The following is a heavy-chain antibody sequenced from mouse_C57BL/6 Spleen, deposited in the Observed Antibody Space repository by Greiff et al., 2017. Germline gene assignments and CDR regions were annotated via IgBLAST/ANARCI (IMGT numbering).Heavy chain of an antibody. J-gene: IGHJ4*01. Sequence: EVKLVESGGGLVQPKGSLKLSCAASGFSFNTYAMNWVRQAPGKGLEWVARIRSKSNNYATYYADSVKDRFTISRDDSESMLYLQMNNLKTEDTAMYYCVRYSNYEYYAMDYWGQGTSVTVSS. V-gene: IGHV10-1*01. D-gene: IGHD2-5*01. CDR1: GFSFNTYA. CDR3: VRYSNYEYYAMDY. CDR2: IRSKSNNYAT.